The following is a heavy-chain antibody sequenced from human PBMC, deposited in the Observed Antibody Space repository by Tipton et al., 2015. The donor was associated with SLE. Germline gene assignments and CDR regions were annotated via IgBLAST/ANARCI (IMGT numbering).Heavy chain of an antibody. J-gene: IGHJ4*02. D-gene: IGHD5-12*01. V-gene: IGHV4-39*07. CDR1: GGSITSSGFY. CDR3: ARRTSGYAPDY. Sequence: TLSLTCTVSGGSITSSGFYWGWFRQPPGKGLAWIGSIDYSGRTYYTPSLKSQLTISVDTSENQFSLKLNSVTAAATAFYYCARRTSGYAPDYWGQGTLVTVSS. CDR2: IDYSGRT.